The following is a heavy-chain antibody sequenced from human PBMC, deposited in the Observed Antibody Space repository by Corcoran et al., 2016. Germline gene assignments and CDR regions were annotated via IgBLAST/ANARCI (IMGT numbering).Heavy chain of an antibody. CDR3: ARGGPEGYGMDV. V-gene: IGHV3-7*03. CDR2: IKQYGSEK. Sequence: EVQLVESGGGLVQPGGSLRLSCAASGFTFSNYWMSWVRQAPGKGLEWVANIKQYGSEKKYVASVKGRFTISRDNAKNSLYLQMNNLRAEDTAVYDCARGGPEGYGMDVWGQGTTVTVSS. CDR1: GFTFSNYW. J-gene: IGHJ6*02.